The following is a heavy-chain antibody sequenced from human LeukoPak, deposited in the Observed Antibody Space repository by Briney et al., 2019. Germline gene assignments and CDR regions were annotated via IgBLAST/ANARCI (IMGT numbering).Heavy chain of an antibody. CDR3: AKGRFSNFDP. CDR2: ISGSGGGGST. J-gene: IGHJ5*02. V-gene: IGHV3-23*01. CDR1: GFTFSSYG. D-gene: IGHD4-11*01. Sequence: PGGSLRVSCAASGFTFSSYGMSWVRQAPGKGLEWVSAISGSGGGGSTNYADSVRGRFTISRDNSKNTLYLQMNSLRAEDTALYYCAKGRFSNFDPWGQGTLVTVSS.